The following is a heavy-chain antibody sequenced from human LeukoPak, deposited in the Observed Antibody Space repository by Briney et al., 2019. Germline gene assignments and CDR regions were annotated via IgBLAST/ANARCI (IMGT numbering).Heavy chain of an antibody. J-gene: IGHJ4*02. CDR2: ISSSSTTI. CDR1: GFTFSSYS. D-gene: IGHD1-26*01. V-gene: IGHV3-48*01. Sequence: PGGSLRLSCAASGFTFSSYSMNWVRQAPGKGLQWVSYISSSSTTIYYADSVKGRFTISRDNAKNSLYLQMNSLRVEDTAVYYCARGATTDNLDYWGQGTLVTVSS. CDR3: ARGATTDNLDY.